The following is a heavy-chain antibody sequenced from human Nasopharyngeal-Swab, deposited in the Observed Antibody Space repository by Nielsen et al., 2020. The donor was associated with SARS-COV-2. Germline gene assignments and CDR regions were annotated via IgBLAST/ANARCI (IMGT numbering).Heavy chain of an antibody. CDR2: INHSGST. Sequence: WIRQPPGKGLEWIGEINHSGSTNYNPSLKSRVTISVDTSKNQFSLKLSSVTAADTAVYYCARGYGGPYYYYYMDVWGKGTTVTVSS. V-gene: IGHV4-34*01. D-gene: IGHD4-23*01. J-gene: IGHJ6*03. CDR3: ARGYGGPYYYYYMDV.